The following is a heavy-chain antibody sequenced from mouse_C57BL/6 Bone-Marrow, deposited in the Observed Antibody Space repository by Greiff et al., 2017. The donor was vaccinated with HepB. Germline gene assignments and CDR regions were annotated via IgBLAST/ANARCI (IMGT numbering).Heavy chain of an antibody. CDR1: GYTFTSYW. J-gene: IGHJ4*01. Sequence: QVQLQQPGAELVMPGASVKLSCKASGYTFTSYWMHWVKQRPGQGLEWIGEIDPSDSYTNYNQKFKGKSTLTVDKSSSTAYMQLSSLTSEDSAVYYCARGGRLRRRGAMDYWGQGTSVTVSS. V-gene: IGHV1-69*01. D-gene: IGHD2-4*01. CDR3: ARGGRLRRRGAMDY. CDR2: IDPSDSYT.